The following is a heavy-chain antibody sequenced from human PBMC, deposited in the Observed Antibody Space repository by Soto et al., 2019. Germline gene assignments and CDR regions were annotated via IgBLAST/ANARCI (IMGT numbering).Heavy chain of an antibody. D-gene: IGHD3-10*01. CDR2: IDGNDDK. CDR1: GFSLTTSGVG. J-gene: IGHJ5*02. CDR3: AHRQSDSAGSYSP. Sequence: QITLKESGPTLVKPTQTLTLTCTCSGFSLTTSGVGVSWIRQPPGKALEWLALIDGNDDKRYSPSQKTRLTITKDTSKNQVVLTMTTLDPVDTATYYCAHRQSDSAGSYSPWGQGILVTVSS. V-gene: IGHV2-5*01.